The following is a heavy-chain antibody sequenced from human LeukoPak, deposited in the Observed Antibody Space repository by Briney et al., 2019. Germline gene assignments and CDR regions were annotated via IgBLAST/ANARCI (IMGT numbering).Heavy chain of an antibody. CDR1: GFTFSSYA. V-gene: IGHV3-30-3*01. CDR3: ARGSITIFGPGDY. J-gene: IGHJ4*02. CDR2: ISYDGSNK. D-gene: IGHD3-3*01. Sequence: PGGSLRLSCAASGFTFSSYAMHWVRQAPGKGLEWVAVISYDGSNKYYADSVKGRFTISRDNSKNTLYLQMNSLRAEDTAVYYCARGSITIFGPGDYWGQGTLVTVSS.